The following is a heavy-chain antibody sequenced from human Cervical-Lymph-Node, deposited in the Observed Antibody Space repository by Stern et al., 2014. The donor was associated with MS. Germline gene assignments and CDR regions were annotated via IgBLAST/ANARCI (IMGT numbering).Heavy chain of an antibody. J-gene: IGHJ4*02. CDR2: IYWDDDK. D-gene: IGHD3-10*01. CDR1: GFSLSTSEVG. CDR3: AHRRRYPLGSYFDS. Sequence: QVTLKESGPTLVKPTQTLTLTCTFSGFSLSTSEVGVGWIRQPPGEALEWLALIYWDDDKRYNPSLENRLTITKDTSKKQVVLTLTNMDALDTGTYYCAHRRRYPLGSYFDSWGQGTLVTVSS. V-gene: IGHV2-5*02.